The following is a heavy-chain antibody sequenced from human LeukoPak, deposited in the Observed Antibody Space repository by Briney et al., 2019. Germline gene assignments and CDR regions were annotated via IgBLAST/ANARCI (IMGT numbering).Heavy chain of an antibody. J-gene: IGHJ4*02. CDR2: ISHVGGT. Sequence: GGSLRLSCAASGFTFSSYWMTWVRQAPEKGLEWVSTISHVGGTYYADSVRGRFTISRDDSKNMVYLQMDSLRAEDTAVYYCARDSDYGDYSYWGQGTLVTVSS. CDR3: ARDSDYGDYSY. V-gene: IGHV3-23*01. CDR1: GFTFSSYW. D-gene: IGHD4-17*01.